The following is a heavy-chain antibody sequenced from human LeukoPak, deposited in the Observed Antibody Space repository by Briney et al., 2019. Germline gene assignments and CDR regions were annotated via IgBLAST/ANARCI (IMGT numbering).Heavy chain of an antibody. D-gene: IGHD4-17*01. CDR1: GFTFSGYA. CDR3: AKVSSPYGDYAAYYFDY. J-gene: IGHJ4*02. Sequence: GGSLRLSCAASGFTFSGYAMSWVRQAPGKGLEWVSAISGSGGSTYYADSVKGRFTISRDNSKNTLYLQMNSLRAEDTAVYYCAKVSSPYGDYAAYYFDYWGQGTLVTVSS. V-gene: IGHV3-23*01. CDR2: ISGSGGST.